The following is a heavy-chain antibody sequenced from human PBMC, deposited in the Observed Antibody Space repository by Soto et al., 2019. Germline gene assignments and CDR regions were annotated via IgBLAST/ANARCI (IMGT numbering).Heavy chain of an antibody. J-gene: IGHJ4*02. D-gene: IGHD2-2*01. CDR1: GYSFTGYA. Sequence: GASVKVSCKASGYSFTGYAMHWLRQAPGQRLEWMGWINAGNGNTKYSQKFQGRVTITRDTSASTAYMELSSLRSEDTAVYYCARVLVVVVPAATRKLYFDYWGQGTLVTVSS. V-gene: IGHV1-3*01. CDR3: ARVLVVVVPAATRKLYFDY. CDR2: INAGNGNT.